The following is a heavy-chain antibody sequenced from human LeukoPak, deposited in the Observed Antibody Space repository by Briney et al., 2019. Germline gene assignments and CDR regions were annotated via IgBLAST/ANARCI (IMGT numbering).Heavy chain of an antibody. V-gene: IGHV4-59*01. Sequence: SETLSLTCTVSGGSISSYYWSWIRQPPGKGLEWIGYIYYSGSTNYNPSLKSRVTISVDTSKDQFSLKLSSVTAAGTAVYYCARARHGGARYWYFDLWGRGTLVTVSS. CDR3: ARARHGGARYWYFDL. D-gene: IGHD2-21*01. CDR2: IYYSGST. CDR1: GGSISSYY. J-gene: IGHJ2*01.